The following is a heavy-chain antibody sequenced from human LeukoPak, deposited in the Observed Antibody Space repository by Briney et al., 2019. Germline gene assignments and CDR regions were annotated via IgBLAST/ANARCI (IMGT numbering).Heavy chain of an antibody. Sequence: PGGSLRLSCAASGFTFSSYEMNWVRQAPGKGLEWVSLIRSIVTSIDYVDSVKGRFTISRDNAKNSLYLQMDSLRAEDTAVYYCARGISSSHYRYFDYWGQGILVTVSS. CDR1: GFTFSSYE. CDR2: IRSIVTSI. V-gene: IGHV3-48*03. CDR3: ARGISSSHYRYFDY. D-gene: IGHD6-13*01. J-gene: IGHJ4*02.